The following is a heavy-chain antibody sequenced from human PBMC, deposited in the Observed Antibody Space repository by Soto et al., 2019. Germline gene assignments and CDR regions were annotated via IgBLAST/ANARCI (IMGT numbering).Heavy chain of an antibody. CDR3: ARDGVVVPAASWYNWFGP. CDR1: GFSFRSYA. J-gene: IGHJ5*02. Sequence: GGSLRLSCAASGFSFRSYAMNWVRQAPGKGLEWVSVISGNGSSTYYADSVKGRFTISRDISRNKLYLQMNSLRAEDTDVYYCARDGVVVPAASWYNWFGPWGQGTLVTVSS. D-gene: IGHD2-2*01. V-gene: IGHV3-23*01. CDR2: ISGNGSST.